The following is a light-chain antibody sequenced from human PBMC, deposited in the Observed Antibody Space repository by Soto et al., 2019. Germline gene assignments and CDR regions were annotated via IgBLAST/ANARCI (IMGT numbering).Light chain of an antibody. Sequence: QSVLTQPPSVSAAPGQKVTISCSGSNSNIGNNYVSWYQHLPGTAPKLLIYDNNKRPSGIPDRFSGSKSGTSATLGITGLQAGDEADYYCGTWDSSLSGGVFGTGTKVTVL. V-gene: IGLV1-51*01. CDR3: GTWDSSLSGGV. J-gene: IGLJ1*01. CDR2: DNN. CDR1: NSNIGNNY.